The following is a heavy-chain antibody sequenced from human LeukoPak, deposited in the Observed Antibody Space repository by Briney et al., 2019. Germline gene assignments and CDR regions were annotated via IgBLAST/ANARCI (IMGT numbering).Heavy chain of an antibody. D-gene: IGHD1-26*01. CDR1: GFTFSSYS. Sequence: PGGSLRLSCAASGFTFSSYSMNWVRQAPGKGLEWVSYISSSSSTIYYADSVKGRFAISRDNSKNTLYLQMNSLRAEDTAVYYCAKDTVGATGNFDYWGQGTPVTVSS. CDR2: ISSSSSTI. J-gene: IGHJ4*02. CDR3: AKDTVGATGNFDY. V-gene: IGHV3-48*01.